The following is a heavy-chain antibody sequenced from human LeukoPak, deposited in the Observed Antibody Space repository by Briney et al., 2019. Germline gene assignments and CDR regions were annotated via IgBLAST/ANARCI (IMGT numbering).Heavy chain of an antibody. CDR3: ARDVDAFDI. Sequence: PSETLSLTCTVSGGSISSYYWSWIRQPPGKGLEGIGYIYYSWITIFHPSLKSRVNISVDPYKNQFSLKPSSVTAADTAVYYCARDVDAFDIWGQGTMVTVSS. CDR2: IYYSWIT. V-gene: IGHV4-59*01. J-gene: IGHJ3*02. CDR1: GGSISSYY.